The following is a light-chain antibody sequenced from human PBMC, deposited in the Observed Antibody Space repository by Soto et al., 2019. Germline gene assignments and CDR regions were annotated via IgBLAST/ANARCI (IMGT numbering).Light chain of an antibody. CDR2: DAS. CDR3: QQYHNWPIT. Sequence: DIGMTQSPSTLSASVGDRVTITCRASQNINRRFDWYQQKPGQAPNLLIYDASSLESGVPARFRGGGSGTEFTLTISSMKSEDFEVYYCQQYHNWPITFGQGTRLEIK. CDR1: QNINRR. J-gene: IGKJ5*01. V-gene: IGKV1-5*01.